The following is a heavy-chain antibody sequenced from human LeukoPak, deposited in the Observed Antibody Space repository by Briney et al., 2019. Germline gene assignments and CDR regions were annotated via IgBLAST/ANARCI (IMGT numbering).Heavy chain of an antibody. CDR1: GFTFSSYA. V-gene: IGHV3-23*01. D-gene: IGHD4-17*01. J-gene: IGHJ4*02. CDR2: ISGSGGST. Sequence: GGSLRLSCAASGFTFSSYAMSWVRRAPGKGLEWVSAISGSGGSTYYADSVKGRFTISRDNSKNTLYLQMNGLRAEDTAVYYCAKEAAYGDYQYYFDYWGQGTLVTVSS. CDR3: AKEAAYGDYQYYFDY.